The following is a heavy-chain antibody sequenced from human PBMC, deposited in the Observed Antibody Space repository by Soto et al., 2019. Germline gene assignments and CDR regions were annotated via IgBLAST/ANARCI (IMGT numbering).Heavy chain of an antibody. Sequence: SETLSRTYTVSGASISSYYWSRIRQPAGKGLEWIGRIYTSGSTNYNPSLKSRVTMSVDTSKDQFSLKLSSVTAADTAVYYCARDIGPSIAAFDPWGQGTLVTVSS. CDR2: IYTSGST. CDR3: ARDIGPSIAAFDP. CDR1: GASISSYY. D-gene: IGHD6-6*01. V-gene: IGHV4-4*07. J-gene: IGHJ5*02.